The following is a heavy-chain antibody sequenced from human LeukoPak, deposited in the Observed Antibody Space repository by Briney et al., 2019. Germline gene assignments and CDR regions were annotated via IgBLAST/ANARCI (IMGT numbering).Heavy chain of an antibody. Sequence: ARGLRRCSSARSEIAVKGNSIDFGGHGPSKGMEWVTFIRNDGSNKQYADSVKGRFTISRDNSKNTLYLQMDSLRPEDTAVYLCSKDYSSSGWRFDSWGQGTLVTVSS. CDR1: EIAVKGNS. CDR2: IRNDGSNK. J-gene: IGHJ4*02. V-gene: IGHV3-30*02. CDR3: SKDYSSSGWRFDS. D-gene: IGHD6-19*01.